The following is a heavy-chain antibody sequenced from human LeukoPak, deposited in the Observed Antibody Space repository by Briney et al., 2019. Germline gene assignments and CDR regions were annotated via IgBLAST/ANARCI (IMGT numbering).Heavy chain of an antibody. V-gene: IGHV4-38-2*02. J-gene: IGHJ4*02. Sequence: SETLSLTCTVSGYSISSGYYWGWIRQPPGKGLEWIGSIYHSGSTYYNPSLKSRVTVSVDTSKNQFSLKLSSVTAADTAVYYCARVSETGIGVYFDYWGQGTLVTVSS. CDR2: IYHSGST. CDR1: GYSISSGYY. CDR3: ARVSETGIGVYFDY. D-gene: IGHD7-27*01.